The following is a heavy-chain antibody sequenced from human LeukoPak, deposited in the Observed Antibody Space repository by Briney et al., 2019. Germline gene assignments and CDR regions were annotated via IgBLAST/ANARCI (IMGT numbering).Heavy chain of an antibody. CDR3: AREERYSYAQVDY. CDR1: GFTFSSYW. D-gene: IGHD5-18*01. CDR2: ISSSSSYI. V-gene: IGHV3-21*01. J-gene: IGHJ4*02. Sequence: GESLKISCEASGFTFSSYWMNWVRQAPGKGLEWVSSISSSSSYIYYADSVKGRFTISRDNAKNSLYLQMNSLRAEDTAVYYCAREERYSYAQVDYWGQGTLVSVSS.